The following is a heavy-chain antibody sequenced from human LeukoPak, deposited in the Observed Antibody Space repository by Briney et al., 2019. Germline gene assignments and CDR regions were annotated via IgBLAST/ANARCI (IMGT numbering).Heavy chain of an antibody. V-gene: IGHV1-8*01. CDR1: GYTFTSYD. CDR3: AKTKGYSYGYYFDY. J-gene: IGHJ4*02. CDR2: MNPNSGNT. D-gene: IGHD5-18*01. Sequence: VASVKVSCKASGYTFTSYDINWVRQATGQGLEWMGWMNPNSGNTGYAQKFQGRVTMTRNTSISTAYMELSSLRAEDTAVYYCAKTKGYSYGYYFDYWGQGTLVTVSS.